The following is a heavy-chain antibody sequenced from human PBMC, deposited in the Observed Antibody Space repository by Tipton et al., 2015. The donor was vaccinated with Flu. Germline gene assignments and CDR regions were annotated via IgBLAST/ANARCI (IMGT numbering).Heavy chain of an antibody. V-gene: IGHV5-51*01. CDR1: GYSFTTYW. CDR3: VRQGITARPSWFDP. Sequence: VQLAQSGAEVRKPGESLKISCKGSGYSFTTYWIGWVRQMPGKGLEYMGVIYPADSDTRYSPSFQGQVTISADKSINTAYLHWSSLKASDTATYYCVRQGITARPSWFDPWGQGTLVTVSS. CDR2: IYPADSDT. D-gene: IGHD6-6*01. J-gene: IGHJ5*02.